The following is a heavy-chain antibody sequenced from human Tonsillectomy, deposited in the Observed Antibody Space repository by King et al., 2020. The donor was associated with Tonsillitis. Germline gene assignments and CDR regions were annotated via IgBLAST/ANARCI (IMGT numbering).Heavy chain of an antibody. V-gene: IGHV3-73*02. CDR1: GFIFSDSS. CDR2: IRHRAKNYAT. D-gene: IGHD2/OR15-2a*01. Sequence: VQLVESGGGLVKPGGSLKLSCEDSGFIFSDSSIHWVRQASGRGLEWVAYIRHRAKNYATGYDASVKGRFTISRDDSTRTAYLQLSSLKAEDTAIYYCTRLIEYDHTDGWGQGTLVTVSS. CDR3: TRLIEYDHTDG. J-gene: IGHJ4*02.